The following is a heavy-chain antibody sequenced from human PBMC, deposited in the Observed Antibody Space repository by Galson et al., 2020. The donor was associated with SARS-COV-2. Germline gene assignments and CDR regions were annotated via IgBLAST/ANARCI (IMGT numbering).Heavy chain of an antibody. Sequence: GGSLRLSCAASGFTFSSYAMSWVRQAPGKGLEWVSALTGSGGHTYYADSVRGRFTISRDNSKNTLFLQMNSLRAEDTAVYYCTKAVGQDSSGSIILCLFYGVDVWGQGTTGTVSS. CDR1: GFTFSSYA. D-gene: IGHD3-22*01. CDR2: LTGSGGHT. J-gene: IGHJ6*02. V-gene: IGHV3-23*01. CDR3: TKAVGQDSSGSIILCLFYGVDV.